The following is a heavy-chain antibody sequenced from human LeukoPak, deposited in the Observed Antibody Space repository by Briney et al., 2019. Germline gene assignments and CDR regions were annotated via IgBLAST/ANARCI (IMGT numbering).Heavy chain of an antibody. Sequence: GGSLRLSCAASGFTFRRYGMSWVRQAPGKGLEWVANIKQDGSEKYYVDSVKGRFTISRDNAKNSLYLQMNSLRAEDTAVYYCARYGSATFSYYYYYYMDVWGKGTTVTVSS. V-gene: IGHV3-7*01. D-gene: IGHD3-10*01. CDR2: IKQDGSEK. CDR1: GFTFRRYG. CDR3: ARYGSATFSYYYYYYMDV. J-gene: IGHJ6*03.